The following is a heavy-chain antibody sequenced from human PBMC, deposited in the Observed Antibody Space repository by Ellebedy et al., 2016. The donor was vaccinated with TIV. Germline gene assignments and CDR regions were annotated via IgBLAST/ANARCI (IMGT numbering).Heavy chain of an antibody. J-gene: IGHJ4*02. Sequence: PGGSLRLSCAASGFTFNSCAMSWVRQAPGRGLEWVSSISDSGGSTYYADSVKGRSTISRDNSKNTLYLQMDSLRAEDTAVYYCAKSMGVGIVARPLDSWGQGTLVTVSS. CDR3: AKSMGVGIVARPLDS. CDR2: ISDSGGST. CDR1: GFTFNSCA. V-gene: IGHV3-23*01. D-gene: IGHD6-6*01.